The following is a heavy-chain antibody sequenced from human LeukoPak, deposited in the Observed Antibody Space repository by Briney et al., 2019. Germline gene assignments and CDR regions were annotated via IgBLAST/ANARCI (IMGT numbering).Heavy chain of an antibody. CDR3: ARALGYCAGDCPADY. V-gene: IGHV1-8*01. Sequence: ASVKVSCKASGYTFTSYDINWVRQATGQGLEWMGWMNPNSDETGYAQKFQGRVTMTRNTSISTAYMELSSLRSEDTAVYYCARALGYCAGDCPADYWGQGTLVTVSS. D-gene: IGHD2-21*02. J-gene: IGHJ4*02. CDR2: MNPNSDET. CDR1: GYTFTSYD.